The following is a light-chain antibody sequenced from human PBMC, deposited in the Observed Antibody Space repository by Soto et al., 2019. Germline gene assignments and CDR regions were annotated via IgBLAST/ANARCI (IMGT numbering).Light chain of an antibody. CDR3: QQYGSSQFT. CDR1: QSVNSNY. V-gene: IGKV3-20*01. J-gene: IGKJ3*01. CDR2: DTS. Sequence: EIVLMQSPGTLSLSPGEGATLSCRASQSVNSNYLAWYQQKLGQAPTVLIFDTSRRATGVPDRFSGSGSGTDFTLTISRLEPDDFAVYYCQQYGSSQFTFGPGTKVNIK.